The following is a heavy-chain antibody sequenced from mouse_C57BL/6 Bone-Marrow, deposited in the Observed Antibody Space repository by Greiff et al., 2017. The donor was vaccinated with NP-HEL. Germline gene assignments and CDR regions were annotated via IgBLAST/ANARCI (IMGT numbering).Heavy chain of an antibody. CDR1: GFNIKDYY. CDR2: IDPEDGDT. CDR3: TTLGYYYAMDY. V-gene: IGHV14-1*01. Sequence: EVQLQQSGAELVRPGASVKLSCTASGFNIKDYYMHWVKQRPEQGLEWIGRIDPEDGDTEYAPKFQGKATMTADTSSNPAYLQLSSLTSEDTAVYYCTTLGYYYAMDYWGQGTSVTVSS. J-gene: IGHJ4*01. D-gene: IGHD2-2*01.